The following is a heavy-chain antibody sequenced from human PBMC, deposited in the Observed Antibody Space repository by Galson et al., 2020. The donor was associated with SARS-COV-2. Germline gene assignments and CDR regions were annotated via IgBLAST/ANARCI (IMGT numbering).Heavy chain of an antibody. J-gene: IGHJ4*02. CDR3: AREVGLFGSLLGY. CDR1: GYTFTSYD. V-gene: IGHV1-8*01. D-gene: IGHD3-22*01. CDR2: MNPNSGNT. Sequence: ASVKVSCRASGYTFTSYDINWVRQATGQGLEWMGWMNPNSGNTGYAQKFQGRVTMTRNTSISTAYMELSSLRSEDTAVYYCAREVGLFGSLLGYWCQGTLVTVSS.